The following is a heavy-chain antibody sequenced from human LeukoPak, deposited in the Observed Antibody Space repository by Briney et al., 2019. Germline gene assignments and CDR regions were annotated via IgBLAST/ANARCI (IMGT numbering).Heavy chain of an antibody. D-gene: IGHD2/OR15-2a*01. CDR2: MSHDGGIE. Sequence: GGSLRLSCVASGFTFGTYGMHWVRRAPGKGLEWVAVMSHDGGIEKYADSVKGRFTISRDNSKKTLYLQMNSLRSDDAAVYYCARAKIIHSITHMDVWGQGTTVTVSS. J-gene: IGHJ6*02. CDR3: ARAKIIHSITHMDV. V-gene: IGHV3-30*03. CDR1: GFTFGTYG.